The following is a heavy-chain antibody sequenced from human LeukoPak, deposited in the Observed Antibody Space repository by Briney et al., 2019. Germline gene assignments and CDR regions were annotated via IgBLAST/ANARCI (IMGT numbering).Heavy chain of an antibody. CDR2: INHSGST. Sequence: SETLSLTCAVYGGSFSGYYWSWIRQPPGKGLEWIGEINHSGSTNYNPSLKSRVTISVDTSKNQFSLKLSSVTAADTAVYYCARDIHVVPAAIYYYYYYYMDVWGKGTTVTVSS. CDR3: ARDIHVVPAAIYYYYYYYMDV. CDR1: GGSFSGYY. V-gene: IGHV4-34*01. J-gene: IGHJ6*03. D-gene: IGHD2-2*02.